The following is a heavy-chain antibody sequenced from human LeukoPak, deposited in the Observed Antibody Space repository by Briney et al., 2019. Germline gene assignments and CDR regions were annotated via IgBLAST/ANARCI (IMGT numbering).Heavy chain of an antibody. Sequence: GGSLRLSCVASGFTFSRHGMNWVRQAPGKGLEWVSGISPSGDIKYYVDSVRGRFTVSRDNSKNTLYLQINSLRDEDTAVYYCAKDDAWLQYNDWGQGTLVTVSS. CDR3: AKDDAWLQYND. J-gene: IGHJ4*02. CDR1: GFTFSRHG. V-gene: IGHV3-23*01. D-gene: IGHD5-24*01. CDR2: ISPSGDIK.